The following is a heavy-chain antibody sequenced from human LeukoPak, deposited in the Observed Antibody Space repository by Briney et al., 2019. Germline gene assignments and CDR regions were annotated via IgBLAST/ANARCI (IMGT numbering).Heavy chain of an antibody. CDR3: ASLLTYSSSWYYFDY. Sequence: KSSETLSLTCTVSGGSVSSGSYYWSWIRQPPGKGLEWIAYIYYSGSTNYNPSLKSRVTISVDTSRNQFSLKVSSVTAADTAVYYCASLLTYSSSWYYFDYWGQGTLATVSS. J-gene: IGHJ4*02. CDR2: IYYSGST. CDR1: GGSVSSGSYY. V-gene: IGHV4-61*01. D-gene: IGHD6-13*01.